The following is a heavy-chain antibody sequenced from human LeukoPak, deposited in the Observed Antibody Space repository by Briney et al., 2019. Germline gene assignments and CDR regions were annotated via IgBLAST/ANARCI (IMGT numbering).Heavy chain of an antibody. J-gene: IGHJ3*02. V-gene: IGHV5-51*01. CDR1: GYSFTSYW. D-gene: IGHD2-2*01. CDR3: ARRHCSSTSCYRAFDI. CDR2: IYPGDSDT. Sequence: GESLKISCKGSGYSFTSYWIGWVRQMPGKGLEWMGIIYPGDSDTRYSPSFQGQVTISADKSISTAYLQWSSLKASDTAMYYCARRHCSSTSCYRAFDIWGQGTMVTVSS.